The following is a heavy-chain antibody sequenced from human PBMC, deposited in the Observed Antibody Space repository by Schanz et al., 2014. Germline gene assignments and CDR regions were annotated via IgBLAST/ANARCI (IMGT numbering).Heavy chain of an antibody. CDR1: GFTFSNFG. Sequence: QVQLVGSGGGVVQPRGSLRLSCAASGFTFSNFGLHWVRQAPGKGLNWVAVISSDGTNKYYADSVQGRFTLSKDFSKDTLYLQLTSLRPEDTAVYYCARLATSKSRLGDAVDIWGQGTMVTVSS. V-gene: IGHV3-30*03. J-gene: IGHJ3*02. CDR2: ISSDGTNK. D-gene: IGHD6-6*01. CDR3: ARLATSKSRLGDAVDI.